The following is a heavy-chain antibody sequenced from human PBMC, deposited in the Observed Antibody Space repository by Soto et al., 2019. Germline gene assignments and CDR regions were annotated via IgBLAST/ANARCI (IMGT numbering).Heavy chain of an antibody. D-gene: IGHD3-3*01. CDR1: GGSFSGYY. Sequence: SETLSLTCAVYGGSFSGYYWSWIRQPPVNWLEWIGEINHSGSTNYNPSLKSRVTISVDTSKNQFSLKLSSVTAADTAVYYCARAGLKYYDFWRPHNWFDPWGQGTLVTVSS. CDR3: ARAGLKYYDFWRPHNWFDP. CDR2: INHSGST. J-gene: IGHJ5*02. V-gene: IGHV4-34*01.